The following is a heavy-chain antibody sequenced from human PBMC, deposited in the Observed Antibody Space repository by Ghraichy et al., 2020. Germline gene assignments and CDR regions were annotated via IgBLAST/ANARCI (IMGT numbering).Heavy chain of an antibody. CDR3: ARGWGDFWSAHLGFDY. V-gene: IGHV4-31*03. CDR1: GGSISGGGYY. D-gene: IGHD3-3*01. Sequence: SETLSLTCTVSGGSISGGGYYWSWIRQHPGKGLEWIGYIYYSGSTYYNPSLKSRVTISVDTSKNQFSLKLSSVTAADTAVYYCARGWGDFWSAHLGFDYWGQGTLVTVSS. J-gene: IGHJ4*02. CDR2: IYYSGST.